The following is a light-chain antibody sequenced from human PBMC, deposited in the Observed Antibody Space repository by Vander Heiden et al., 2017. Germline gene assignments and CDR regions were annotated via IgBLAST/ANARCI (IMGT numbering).Light chain of an antibody. J-gene: IGKJ4*01. Sequence: EILLTQSAATLSLSPGERATLSFRASQSVSSYLAWYQQKPGQAPRLLIYDASNRATGIPARFSGSGSGTDFTLTISSLEPEDFAVYYCQQRSNWPLTFGGGTKVEIK. CDR3: QQRSNWPLT. CDR1: QSVSSY. CDR2: DAS. V-gene: IGKV3-11*01.